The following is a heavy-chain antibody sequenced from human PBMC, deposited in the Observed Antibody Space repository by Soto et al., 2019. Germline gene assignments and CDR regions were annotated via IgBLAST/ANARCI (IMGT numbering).Heavy chain of an antibody. D-gene: IGHD3-22*01. J-gene: IGHJ4*02. Sequence: GGSLRLSCAGSGFTFSSCAMRWVRQAPEKGLEWVSAISGSGDSTYYTDSVKGRFTISRDNSKNKLYLQMNSLKTEDTAVYYCARGSYYYDGSGYYHYWGQGTLVTVSS. CDR1: GFTFSSCA. CDR2: ISGSGDST. V-gene: IGHV3-23*01. CDR3: ARGSYYYDGSGYYHY.